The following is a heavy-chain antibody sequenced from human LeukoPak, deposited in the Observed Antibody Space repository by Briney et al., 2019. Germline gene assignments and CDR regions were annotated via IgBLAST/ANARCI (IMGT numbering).Heavy chain of an antibody. J-gene: IGHJ4*02. CDR2: IYHSGST. CDR3: ARETTGGDLDY. CDR1: GGSISSGGYS. D-gene: IGHD7-27*01. Sequence: SQTLSLTCAVSGGSISSGGYSWSWIRQPPGKGLEWIGYIYHSGSTYYNPSLKSRVTISVDRSKNQFSLKLSSVTAADTAVYYCARETTGGDLDYWGQGTLVTVSS. V-gene: IGHV4-30-2*01.